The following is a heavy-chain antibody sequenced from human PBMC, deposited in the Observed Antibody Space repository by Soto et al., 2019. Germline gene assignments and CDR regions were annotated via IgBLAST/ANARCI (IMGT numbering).Heavy chain of an antibody. CDR3: ARDGLGKLGMYLGVFDL. CDR2: IIPIFGTA. J-gene: IGHJ2*01. CDR1: GGTFSSYA. D-gene: IGHD7-27*01. V-gene: IGHV1-69*01. Sequence: QVQLVQSGAEVKKPGSSVKVSCKASGGTFSSYAISWVRQAPGQGLEWMGGIIPIFGTANYAQKFQGRVTITADESTSTAYMELSSLRSEDTAVYYCARDGLGKLGMYLGVFDLLGRGTLVTVSS.